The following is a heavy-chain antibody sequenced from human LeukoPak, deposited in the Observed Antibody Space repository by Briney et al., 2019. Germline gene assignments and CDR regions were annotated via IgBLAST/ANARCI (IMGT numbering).Heavy chain of an antibody. J-gene: IGHJ4*02. CDR1: GGSISSYY. CDR2: IYYSGST. Sequence: SETLSLTCTVSGGSISSYYWSWIRQPPGKGLAWTGYIYYSGSTNYNPSLKSRVTISVDTSKNQFSLRLSSVAAADTAVYYCARGRDSRGYQFMGFDSWGQGTLVTVSS. CDR3: ARGRDSRGYQFMGFDS. V-gene: IGHV4-59*08. D-gene: IGHD3-22*01.